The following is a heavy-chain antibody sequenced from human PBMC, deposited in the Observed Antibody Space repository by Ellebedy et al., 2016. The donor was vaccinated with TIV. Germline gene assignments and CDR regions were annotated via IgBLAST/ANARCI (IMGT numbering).Heavy chain of an antibody. Sequence: GESLKISXAASGFTFRRYGMHWVRQAPGKGLEWVAVISYDGSNKRYADSVKGRFTISRDRFKNTVYLQMNSLRVEDTAVYYCAKEVGSTVQLWGYMDVWGKGTTVTVSS. V-gene: IGHV3-30*18. D-gene: IGHD5-18*01. CDR1: GFTFRRYG. CDR2: ISYDGSNK. J-gene: IGHJ6*03. CDR3: AKEVGSTVQLWGYMDV.